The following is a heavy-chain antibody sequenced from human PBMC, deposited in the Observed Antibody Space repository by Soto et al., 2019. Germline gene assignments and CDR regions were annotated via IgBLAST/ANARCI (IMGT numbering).Heavy chain of an antibody. D-gene: IGHD3-10*01. CDR3: ARELLWFGELSDYYYGMDV. CDR2: ISYDGSNK. CDR1: GFTFSSYA. J-gene: IGHJ6*02. V-gene: IGHV3-30-3*01. Sequence: GGSLRLSCAASGFTFSSYAMHWVRQAPGKGLEWVAVISYDGSNKYYADSVKGRFTISRDNSKNTLYLQMNSLRAEDTAVYYCARELLWFGELSDYYYGMDVWGQGTTVTVSS.